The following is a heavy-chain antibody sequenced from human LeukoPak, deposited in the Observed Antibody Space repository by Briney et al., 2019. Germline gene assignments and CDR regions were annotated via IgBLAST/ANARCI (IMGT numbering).Heavy chain of an antibody. Sequence: PGGSLRLSCAASEFTVSSNYMSWVRQAPGKGLEWVSVIYSGGSTYYADSVKGRFTISRHNSKNTLYLQMNSLRAEDTAVYYCARVRSLSYLDAFDIWGQGTMVTVSS. CDR2: IYSGGST. CDR3: ARVRSLSYLDAFDI. D-gene: IGHD3-10*01. V-gene: IGHV3-53*04. CDR1: EFTVSSNY. J-gene: IGHJ3*02.